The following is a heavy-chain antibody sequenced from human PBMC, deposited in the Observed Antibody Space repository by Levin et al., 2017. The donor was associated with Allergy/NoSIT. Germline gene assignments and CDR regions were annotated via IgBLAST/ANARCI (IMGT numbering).Heavy chain of an antibody. D-gene: IGHD6-13*01. CDR1: GDSISSGDYY. CDR3: ARIGQQLIRS. J-gene: IGHJ4*02. Sequence: TSQTLSLTCTVFGDSISSGDYYWSWIRQHPGKGLECIGYISYSGSSYYNSSLRSRVTMSMDTSKNQFSLKLSSVTAADTAVYYCARIGQQLIRSWGQGTLVTVSS. CDR2: ISYSGSS. V-gene: IGHV4-31*03.